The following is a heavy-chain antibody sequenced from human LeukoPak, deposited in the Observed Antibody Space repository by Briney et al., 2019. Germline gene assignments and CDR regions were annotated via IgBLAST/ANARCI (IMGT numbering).Heavy chain of an antibody. Sequence: SETLSLTCAVSGGSISSSNWWSWVRQPPGKGLEWIGEIYHSGSTNYNPSLKSRVTISVDTSKNQFSLKLSSVTAADTAVYYCARGHLYSYGTFDYWGQGTLVTVSS. CDR2: IYHSGST. D-gene: IGHD5-18*01. V-gene: IGHV4-4*02. CDR3: ARGHLYSYGTFDY. CDR1: GGSISSSNW. J-gene: IGHJ4*02.